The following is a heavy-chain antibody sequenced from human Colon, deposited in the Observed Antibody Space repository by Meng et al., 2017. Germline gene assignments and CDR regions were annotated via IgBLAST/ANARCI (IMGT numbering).Heavy chain of an antibody. CDR1: GFTFSSYS. D-gene: IGHD6-13*01. Sequence: GESLKISCAASGFTFSSYSMNWVRQAPGKGLEWVSSISSSSSYIYYADSVKGRFTISRDNAKNSLYLQMNSLRAEDTAVYFCAASDSSSWYYFDYWGQGKQVNGAS. V-gene: IGHV3-21*01. CDR3: AASDSSSWYYFDY. J-gene: IGHJ4*02. CDR2: ISSSSSYI.